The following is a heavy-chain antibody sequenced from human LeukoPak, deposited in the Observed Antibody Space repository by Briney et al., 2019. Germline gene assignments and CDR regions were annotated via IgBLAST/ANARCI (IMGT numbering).Heavy chain of an antibody. CDR1: GGTFSSYA. V-gene: IGHV1-69*01. Sequence: SVKVSCKASGGTFSSYAISWVRQAPGQGLEWMGGIIPIFGTANYAQKFQGRVTITADESTSTAYMELSSLRSEDTAVYYCAREYYDFWSGYYIQSGFDYWGQGTLVTVSS. CDR3: AREYYDFWSGYYIQSGFDY. CDR2: IIPIFGTA. J-gene: IGHJ4*02. D-gene: IGHD3-3*01.